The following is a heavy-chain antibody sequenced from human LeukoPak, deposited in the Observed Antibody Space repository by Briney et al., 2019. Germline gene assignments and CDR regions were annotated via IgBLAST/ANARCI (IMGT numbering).Heavy chain of an antibody. D-gene: IGHD6-13*01. CDR1: GGSISGFY. CDR3: ARHTLAAAGTHP. V-gene: IGHV4-59*08. CDR2: VYYSGST. Sequence: PSETLSLTCTVSGGSISGFYWSWIRQSPGKGLEWIGYVYYSGSTNYNPSLKSRVTISVDTSKNQFSLKLSSVTAADTAVYYCARHTLAAAGTHPWGQGILVSVSA. J-gene: IGHJ5*02.